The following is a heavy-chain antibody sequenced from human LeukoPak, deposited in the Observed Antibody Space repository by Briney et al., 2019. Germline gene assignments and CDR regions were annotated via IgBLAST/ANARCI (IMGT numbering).Heavy chain of an antibody. D-gene: IGHD6-25*01. CDR3: AREGGFYRPLDY. Sequence: SETLSLTCGVSGGSVSSTNWWTWIRQPPGKGLEWIGEVHLDGRTNFSPSLKSRLTMSVDLSENHVSLKLTSVTAADTAVYYCAREGGFYRPLDYSGQGTLVTVSS. V-gene: IGHV4-4*02. CDR2: VHLDGRT. CDR1: GGSVSSTNW. J-gene: IGHJ4*02.